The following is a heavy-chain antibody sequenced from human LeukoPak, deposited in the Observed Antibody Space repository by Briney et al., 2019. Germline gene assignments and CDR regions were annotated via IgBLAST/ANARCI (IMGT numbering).Heavy chain of an antibody. D-gene: IGHD3-10*01. V-gene: IGHV4-30-2*01. Sequence: SQTLSLTCAVSGGSISSGGYSWSWIRQPPGKGLEWIGYIYHSGSTYYNPSLKSRVTISVDRSKNQFSLKLSSVTAADTAAYYCARGVRGAYYFDYWGQGTLVTVSS. CDR2: IYHSGST. CDR1: GGSISSGGYS. CDR3: ARGVRGAYYFDY. J-gene: IGHJ4*02.